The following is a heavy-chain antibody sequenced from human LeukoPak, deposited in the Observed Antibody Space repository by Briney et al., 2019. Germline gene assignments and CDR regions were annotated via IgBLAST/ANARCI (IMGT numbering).Heavy chain of an antibody. CDR3: ARRAGAYSHPYDY. D-gene: IGHD4/OR15-4a*01. CDR1: GFTFSDSY. J-gene: IGHJ4*02. Sequence: PGGSLRLSCAASGFTFSDSYMTWIRQAPGKGLELLSYISGSASDVNYIDSVRGRFTISRDNAKNSLYLHMNSLTVEDTAVYYCARRAGAYSHPYDYWGQGTLVTVSS. CDR2: ISGSASDV. V-gene: IGHV3-11*01.